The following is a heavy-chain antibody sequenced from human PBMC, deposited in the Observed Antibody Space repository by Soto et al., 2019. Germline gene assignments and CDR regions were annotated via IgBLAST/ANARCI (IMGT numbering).Heavy chain of an antibody. V-gene: IGHV2-5*02. CDR1: GFSLSTSGVG. J-gene: IGHJ4*02. Sequence: QITLKESGPTLVKPTQTLTLTCTFSGFSLSTSGVGVGWIRQPPGKALEWLALIYWDDDKRYSPSLKSTLTITKDTSNNHVVLTLTTMDPVDTATYYCAHRRVERDFDYWGQGTLGTVSS. CDR2: IYWDDDK. CDR3: AHRRVERDFDY. D-gene: IGHD1-1*01.